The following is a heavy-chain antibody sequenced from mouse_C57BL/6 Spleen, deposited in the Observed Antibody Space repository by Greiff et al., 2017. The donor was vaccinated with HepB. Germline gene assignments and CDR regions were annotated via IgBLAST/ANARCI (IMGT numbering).Heavy chain of an antibody. CDR2: ISSGSSTI. J-gene: IGHJ2*01. V-gene: IGHV5-17*01. CDR1: GFTFSDYG. Sequence: VQLQQSGGGLVKPGGSLKLSCAASGFTFSDYGMHWVRQSPEKGLEWVAYISSGSSTIYYADTVKGRFTISRDNAKNTLFLQMTSLRSEDTAMYYCASIYYGYWGQGTTLTVSS. CDR3: ASIYYGY.